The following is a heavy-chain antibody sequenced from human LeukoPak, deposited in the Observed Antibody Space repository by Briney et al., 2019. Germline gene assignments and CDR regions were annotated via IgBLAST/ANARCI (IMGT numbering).Heavy chain of an antibody. CDR3: ARDQDTIFGVVDY. Sequence: GGSLRLSCAASGFTFSTFAMIWVRQAPGKGLEWVSSISSSSSYIYYADSVKGRFTISRDNAKNSLYLQMNSLRAEDTAVYYCARDQDTIFGVVDYWGQGTLVTVSS. CDR2: ISSSSSYI. J-gene: IGHJ4*02. D-gene: IGHD3-3*01. V-gene: IGHV3-21*01. CDR1: GFTFSTFA.